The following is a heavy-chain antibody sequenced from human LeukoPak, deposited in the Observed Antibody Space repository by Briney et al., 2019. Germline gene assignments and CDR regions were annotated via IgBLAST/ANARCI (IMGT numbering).Heavy chain of an antibody. CDR3: ARESQSAYYFDSSGYEDAFDI. Sequence: GGSLRLSCAASGFTFSSYEMNWVRQAPGEGLEWVSYISSAGRTIYYADSVKGRFTISTDNAKNSLYLQMNSLSAEDTAVYYCARESQSAYYFDSSGYEDAFDIWGQGTMVTVSS. CDR1: GFTFSSYE. CDR2: ISSAGRTI. D-gene: IGHD3-22*01. V-gene: IGHV3-48*03. J-gene: IGHJ3*02.